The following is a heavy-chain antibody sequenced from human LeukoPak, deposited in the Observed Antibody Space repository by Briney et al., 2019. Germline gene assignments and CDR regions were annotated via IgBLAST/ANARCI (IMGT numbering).Heavy chain of an antibody. V-gene: IGHV3-23*01. D-gene: IGHD6-19*01. Sequence: AGSLRRSCAASGFTSSCYAMSWVRQAPGKGLEWVLDISGSGGSTSYADSVKGRFTMSRDNSKNTLYLQMNSLRAEDPAVYHCAKEVRGQWLVDAHPYYYYCMDGWGKGTTVTVCS. CDR1: GFTSSCYA. CDR3: AKEVRGQWLVDAHPYYYYCMDG. CDR2: ISGSGGST. J-gene: IGHJ6*03.